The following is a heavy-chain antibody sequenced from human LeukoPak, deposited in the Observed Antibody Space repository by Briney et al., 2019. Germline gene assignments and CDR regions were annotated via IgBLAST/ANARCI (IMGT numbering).Heavy chain of an antibody. V-gene: IGHV3-30-3*01. J-gene: IGHJ6*02. CDR1: GFTFSSYA. Sequence: PGGSLRLSCAASGFTFSSYAMHWVRQAPGKGLEWVAVISYDGSNKYYADSVKGRFTISRDNSKNTLYPQMNSLRAEDTAVYYCAKGLVTTRTLYQYYGMDVWGQGTTVTVSS. CDR2: ISYDGSNK. D-gene: IGHD4-17*01. CDR3: AKGLVTTRTLYQYYGMDV.